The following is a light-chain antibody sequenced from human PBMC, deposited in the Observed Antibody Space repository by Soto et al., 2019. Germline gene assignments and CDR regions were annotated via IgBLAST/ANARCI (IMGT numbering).Light chain of an antibody. J-gene: IGKJ1*01. V-gene: IGKV3-20*01. CDR2: DAS. CDR3: QQYLNSPRT. Sequence: VLTQSPGTLSLSPGEGATLSCRASQRVASDLAWYLQKPGHPPRLLIYDASIRATGIPDRISGSGSERDFTLTISRLEPEDAAVYYCQQYLNSPRTFGQGTKVDIK. CDR1: QRVASD.